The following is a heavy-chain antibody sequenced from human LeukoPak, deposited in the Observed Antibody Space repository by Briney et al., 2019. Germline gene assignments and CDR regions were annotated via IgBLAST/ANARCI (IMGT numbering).Heavy chain of an antibody. Sequence: ASVTVSCTASGYTLIINDYIYWVRQAPGQGLEWMGIINPSAGSTSYAQKFQGRVTMTRDTSMNTVYIELSSLRSDDTAVYYCATYYYGSGSYPKYYFDYWGQGTLVTVSS. CDR2: INPSAGST. V-gene: IGHV1-46*01. CDR3: ATYYYGSGSYPKYYFDY. D-gene: IGHD3-10*01. J-gene: IGHJ4*02. CDR1: GYTLIINDY.